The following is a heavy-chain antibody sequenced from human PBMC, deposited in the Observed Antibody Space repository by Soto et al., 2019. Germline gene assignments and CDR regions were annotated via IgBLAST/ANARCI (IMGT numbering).Heavy chain of an antibody. CDR2: IWWDGSNK. D-gene: IGHD1-20*01. V-gene: IGHV3-30*02. Sequence: GGSMRVSCVAAGVTFNRCGFHWVRQAPGKGLEWVAVIWWDGSNKYYADSVKGRFTISRDDSKNTLYLQMNSLRTEDTALYYCPKDIIIGNPPPYYYYGMDVWGQGTTVTVSS. CDR3: PKDIIIGNPPPYYYYGMDV. CDR1: GVTFNRCG. J-gene: IGHJ6*02.